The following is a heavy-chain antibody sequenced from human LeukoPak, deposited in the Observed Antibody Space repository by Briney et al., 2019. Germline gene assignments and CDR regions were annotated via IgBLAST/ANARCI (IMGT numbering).Heavy chain of an antibody. CDR2: INSDGSST. V-gene: IGHV3-74*01. J-gene: IGHJ3*02. Sequence: GGSLRLSCAASGFTFSSYWMHWVRQAPGKGLVWVSRINSDGSSTSYADSVKGRFTISRDNAKNTLFLQMDSLRAEDTAVYYCARDIYGSGSYYNNAFDIWGHGTVVTVSS. CDR3: ARDIYGSGSYYNNAFDI. CDR1: GFTFSSYW. D-gene: IGHD3-10*01.